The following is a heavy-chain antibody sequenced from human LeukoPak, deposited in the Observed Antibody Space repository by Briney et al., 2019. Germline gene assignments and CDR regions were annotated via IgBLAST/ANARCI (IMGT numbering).Heavy chain of an antibody. CDR1: GFTFGAYA. CDR3: ARDQAPSFGDYYFDF. J-gene: IGHJ4*02. CDR2: LSYDGSDK. V-gene: IGHV3-30*04. D-gene: IGHD3-10*01. Sequence: GGSLRLSCAASGFTFGAYAMHWVRQAPGKGLEWVAVLSYDGSDKYYADSVKGRFTISRDNSKNTLFLQMNSLRAEDTALYYCARDQAPSFGDYYFDFWGQGTLVTVSS.